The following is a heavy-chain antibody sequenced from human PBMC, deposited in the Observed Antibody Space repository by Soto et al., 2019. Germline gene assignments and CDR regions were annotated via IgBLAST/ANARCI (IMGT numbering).Heavy chain of an antibody. Sequence: EVQLVESGGGLVQPGGSLRLSCAASGFTFSSYDMQWVRQATGKGLEYISAISSNGGITYYTNSVKGRFSISREKSKNMMYLQTGSLRVEDRAVYYCVTDTSFEHWGQGTLVTVSS. V-gene: IGHV3-64*01. CDR2: ISSNGGIT. D-gene: IGHD3-16*01. CDR1: GFTFSSYD. CDR3: VTDTSFEH. J-gene: IGHJ4*02.